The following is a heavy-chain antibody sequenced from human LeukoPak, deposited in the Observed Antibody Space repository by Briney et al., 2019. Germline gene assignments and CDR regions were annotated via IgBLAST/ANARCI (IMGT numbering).Heavy chain of an antibody. D-gene: IGHD3-10*01. J-gene: IGHJ5*02. Sequence: SETLSLTCTVSGGSISSYYWSWIRQPAGKGLEWIGRIYTSGSTNYNPSLKSRVTISVDTSKDQFSLKLSSVTAADTAVYYCARGGYYGSGNDFRFDPWGQGTLVTVSS. CDR1: GGSISSYY. CDR2: IYTSGST. V-gene: IGHV4-4*07. CDR3: ARGGYYGSGNDFRFDP.